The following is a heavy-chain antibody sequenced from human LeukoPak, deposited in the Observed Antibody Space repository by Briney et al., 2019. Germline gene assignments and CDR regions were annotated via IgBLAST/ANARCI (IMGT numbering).Heavy chain of an antibody. CDR3: ARDLGYCSGGSCYVPNY. D-gene: IGHD2-15*01. V-gene: IGHV1-46*01. CDR1: GYTFTSYY. Sequence: GASVKVSCKASGYTFTSYYMHWVRQAPGQGLEWMGIINPSGGSTSYAQKFQGRVAMTRDMSTSTVYMELSSLRSEDTAVYYCARDLGYCSGGSCYVPNYWGQGTLVTVSS. J-gene: IGHJ4*02. CDR2: INPSGGST.